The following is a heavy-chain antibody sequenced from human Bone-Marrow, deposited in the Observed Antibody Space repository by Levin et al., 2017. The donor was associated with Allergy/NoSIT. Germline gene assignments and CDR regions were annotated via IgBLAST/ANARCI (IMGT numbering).Heavy chain of an antibody. D-gene: IGHD2-2*01. Sequence: HGESLKISCKVSGFSFTSYWIGWVRQMPGKGLEWVGIIYPGDSDTKYSRSFQGQVTISVDKAITTAYLQWSGLTASDTAIYYCTRQLSPSDFDYWGQGTLVTVSS. CDR3: TRQLSPSDFDY. CDR2: IYPGDSDT. J-gene: IGHJ4*02. V-gene: IGHV5-51*01. CDR1: GFSFTSYW.